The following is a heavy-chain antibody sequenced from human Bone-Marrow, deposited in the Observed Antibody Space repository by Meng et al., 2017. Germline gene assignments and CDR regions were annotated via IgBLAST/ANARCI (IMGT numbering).Heavy chain of an antibody. CDR2: INPDGTIT. Sequence: EVPLVGSGGGLVRLVGSLRLSCIASEFPFSIFWMYWVRQAPGKGPMWVSRINPDGTITDYADSVKGRFTISRDNAKNTLYLQMNSLRAEDSAVYYCARFTPFDYWGPGTLVTVSS. J-gene: IGHJ4*02. CDR1: EFPFSIFW. V-gene: IGHV3-74*01. CDR3: ARFTPFDY.